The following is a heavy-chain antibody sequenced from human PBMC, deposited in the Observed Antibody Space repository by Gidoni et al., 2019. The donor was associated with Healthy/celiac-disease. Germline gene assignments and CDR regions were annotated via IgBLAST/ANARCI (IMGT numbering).Heavy chain of an antibody. CDR1: GFTFSSYG. J-gene: IGHJ6*02. CDR3: AKVQWELRRQTYYYYGMDV. V-gene: IGHV3-30*18. D-gene: IGHD1-26*01. Sequence: QVQLVESGGGVVQPGRSLRLSCAASGFTFSSYGMHWVRQAPGKGLEWVAVISYDGSNKYYADSVKGRFTISRDNSKNTLYLQMNSLRAEDTAVYYCAKVQWELRRQTYYYYGMDVWGQGTTVTVSS. CDR2: ISYDGSNK.